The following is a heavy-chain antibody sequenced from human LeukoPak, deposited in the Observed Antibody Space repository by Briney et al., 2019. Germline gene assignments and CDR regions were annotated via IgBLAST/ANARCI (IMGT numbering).Heavy chain of an antibody. J-gene: IGHJ4*02. Sequence: SGPTLVNPTQTLTLTRTFSGFSLSTSGVGVGWIRQPPGKALEWLALIYWDDDKRYSPSLKSRLTITKDTSKNQVVLTMTNMDPVDTATYYCAHSISSSWYVREGFDYWGQGTLVTVSS. D-gene: IGHD6-13*01. CDR3: AHSISSSWYVREGFDY. CDR2: IYWDDDK. V-gene: IGHV2-5*02. CDR1: GFSLSTSGVG.